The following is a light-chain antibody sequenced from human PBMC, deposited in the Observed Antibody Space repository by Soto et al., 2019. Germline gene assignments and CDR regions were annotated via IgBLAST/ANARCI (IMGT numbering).Light chain of an antibody. Sequence: QSALTQPRSVSGSPGQTVTISCTGTSSDVGGYNYVSWYQQHPGKAPKLIIYDVSKRPSGVPDRFSGSKSGNTASLTISGLHAEDEADYYCCSDAGSYVLFGAGTKLTVL. CDR1: SSDVGGYNY. J-gene: IGLJ1*01. CDR3: CSDAGSYVL. V-gene: IGLV2-11*01. CDR2: DVS.